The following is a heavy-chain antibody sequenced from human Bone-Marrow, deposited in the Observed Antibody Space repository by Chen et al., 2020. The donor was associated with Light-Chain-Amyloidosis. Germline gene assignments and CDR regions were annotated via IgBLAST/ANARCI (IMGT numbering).Heavy chain of an antibody. V-gene: IGHV3-7*01. Sequence: WVRQAPGKGLEWVANIKEDGSEQHYVDSVKGRFTISRDNAKNSLYLQMNSLRAEDTAIYYCATSTILDYWGQGTLVTVS. CDR2: IKEDGSEQ. CDR3: ATSTILDY. J-gene: IGHJ4*02. D-gene: IGHD5-12*01.